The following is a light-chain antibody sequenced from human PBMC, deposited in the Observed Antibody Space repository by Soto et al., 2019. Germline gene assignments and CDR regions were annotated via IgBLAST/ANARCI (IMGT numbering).Light chain of an antibody. Sequence: SPGTLSLSPGERATLSCRASQSVSNNYLAWYQQKPGQAPRLLIYGASTRATGIPARFSGSGSGTEFTLTISSLQSEDFAVYYCQQYNNWPSITFGQGTRWRL. CDR1: QSVSNN. CDR2: GAS. J-gene: IGKJ5*01. V-gene: IGKV3-15*01. CDR3: QQYNNWPSIT.